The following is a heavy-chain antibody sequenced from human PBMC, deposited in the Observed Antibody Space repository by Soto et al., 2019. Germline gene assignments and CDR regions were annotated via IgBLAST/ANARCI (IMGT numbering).Heavy chain of an antibody. CDR3: ARKYYYDSSPFDY. Sequence: GASVKVSCKASGYTFTRYGISWVRQAPGQGLEWMGWISAYSGNTDYAQKFQGRVTMTTDTSTSTAYMELRSLRSDDTAVYYCARKYYYDSSPFDYWGQGTLVTVSS. J-gene: IGHJ4*02. D-gene: IGHD3-22*01. V-gene: IGHV1-18*01. CDR1: GYTFTRYG. CDR2: ISAYSGNT.